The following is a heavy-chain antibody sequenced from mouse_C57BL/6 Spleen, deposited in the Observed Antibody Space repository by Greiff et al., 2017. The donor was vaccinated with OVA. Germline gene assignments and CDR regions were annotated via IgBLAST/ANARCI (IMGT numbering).Heavy chain of an antibody. CDR1: GYTFTSYW. D-gene: IGHD1-1*01. CDR2: IHPNSGST. V-gene: IGHV1-64*01. Sequence: QVQLQQPGAELVKPGASVKLSCKASGYTFTSYWMHWVKQRPGQGLEWIGMIHPNSGSTYYNEKFKSKATLTVDKSSSTAYMQLSSLTSEDSAVYDCARAELDYGSSFDYWGQGTTLTVSS. J-gene: IGHJ2*01. CDR3: ARAELDYGSSFDY.